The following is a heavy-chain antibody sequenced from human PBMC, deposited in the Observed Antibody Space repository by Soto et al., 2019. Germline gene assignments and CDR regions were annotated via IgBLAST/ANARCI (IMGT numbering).Heavy chain of an antibody. CDR1: GGSISSGDYY. D-gene: IGHD3-3*01. CDR2: IYYSGST. V-gene: IGHV4-30-4*01. Sequence: PSETLSLTRTVSGGSISSGDYYWSWIRQPPGKGLEWIGYIYYSGSTYYNPSLKSRVTISVDTSKNQFSLKLSSVTAADTAVYYCARVSLVLRFLEWLYDAFDIWGQGTMVTVS. CDR3: ARVSLVLRFLEWLYDAFDI. J-gene: IGHJ3*02.